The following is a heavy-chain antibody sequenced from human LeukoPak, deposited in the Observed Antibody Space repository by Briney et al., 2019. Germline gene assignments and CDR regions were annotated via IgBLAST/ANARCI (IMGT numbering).Heavy chain of an antibody. CDR1: GFTFSSYS. Sequence: GGSLRLSCAASGFTFSSYSMNWVRQAPGKGLEWVSYISSSSSTIYYADSVEGRFTISRDNAKNSLYLQMNSLRAEDTAVYYCARDLATYYYDSSGFDAFDIWGQGTMVTVSS. J-gene: IGHJ3*02. CDR2: ISSSSSTI. CDR3: ARDLATYYYDSSGFDAFDI. V-gene: IGHV3-48*01. D-gene: IGHD3-22*01.